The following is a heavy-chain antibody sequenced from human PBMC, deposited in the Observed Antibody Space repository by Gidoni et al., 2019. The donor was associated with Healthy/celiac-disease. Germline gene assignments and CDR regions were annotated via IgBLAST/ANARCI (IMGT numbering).Heavy chain of an antibody. CDR3: ATPRIGDYYDSSGPNDPLGAFDI. CDR2: IIPNFGTA. Sequence: QVQLVQSGAEVKKPGSSVKVSCKASGGTFSSYAISWVRQAPGQGLEWMGGIIPNFGTANYAQKFQGRVTITADESTSTAYMELSSLRSEDTAVYYCATPRIGDYYDSSGPNDPLGAFDIWGQGTMVTVSS. V-gene: IGHV1-69*01. D-gene: IGHD3-22*01. CDR1: GGTFSSYA. J-gene: IGHJ3*02.